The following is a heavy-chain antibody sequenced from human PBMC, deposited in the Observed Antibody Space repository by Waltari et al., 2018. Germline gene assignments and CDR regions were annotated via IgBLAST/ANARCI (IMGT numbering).Heavy chain of an antibody. Sequence: QVRLVQSGAEVKKPGSSVKVSCKAFGGSFSSYSINWVRQAPGQGLEWMGGIIPFFGTANDAQKFQDRLAITADESTSTAYMELSSLRSEDTAAYYCTTSSYCGTTTCYQYYGMDVWGQGTTVTVSS. CDR3: TTSSYCGTTTCYQYYGMDV. CDR1: GGSFSSYS. J-gene: IGHJ6*02. CDR2: IIPFFGTA. D-gene: IGHD2-2*01. V-gene: IGHV1-69*01.